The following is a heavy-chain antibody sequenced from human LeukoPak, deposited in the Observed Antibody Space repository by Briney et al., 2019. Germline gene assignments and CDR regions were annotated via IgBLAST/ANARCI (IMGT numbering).Heavy chain of an antibody. CDR3: AKDSQYYYGSGSKGYFDY. D-gene: IGHD3-10*01. Sequence: GRSLRLSCAASGFTFSSYGMHWVRQAPGKGLEWVAVISYDGSNKYYADSVKGRFTISRDNSKNTLYLQMNSLRAEDTAVYYCAKDSQYYYGSGSKGYFDYWGQGTLVTVSS. J-gene: IGHJ4*02. CDR2: ISYDGSNK. V-gene: IGHV3-30*18. CDR1: GFTFSSYG.